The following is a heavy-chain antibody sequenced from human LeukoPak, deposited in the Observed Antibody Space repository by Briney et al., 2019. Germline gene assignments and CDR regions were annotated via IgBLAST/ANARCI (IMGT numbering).Heavy chain of an antibody. V-gene: IGHV3-23*01. D-gene: IGHD3-3*01. CDR3: ARESGRGYDFWSGYYNDYYGMDA. Sequence: GGSLRLSCAASGFTFSSYAMSWVRQAPGKGLEWVSLISGNAGSTYYADSVKGRFTISRDNAKNSLYLQMNSLRAEDTAVYYCARESGRGYDFWSGYYNDYYGMDAWGQGTTVTVSS. CDR1: GFTFSSYA. CDR2: ISGNAGST. J-gene: IGHJ6*02.